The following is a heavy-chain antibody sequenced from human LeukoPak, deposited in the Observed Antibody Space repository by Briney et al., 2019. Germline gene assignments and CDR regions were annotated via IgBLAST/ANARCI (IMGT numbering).Heavy chain of an antibody. CDR3: APIVGAIRTGVG. V-gene: IGHV1-69*13. J-gene: IGHJ4*02. CDR2: IIPIFGTA. CDR1: GGTFSSYA. Sequence: ASVKVSCKASGGTFSSYAISWVRQAPGQGLEWMGGIIPIFGTANYAQKFQGRVTITADESTSTAYMELSSLRSEDTAVYYCAPIVGAIRTGVGWGQGTLVTVSS. D-gene: IGHD1-26*01.